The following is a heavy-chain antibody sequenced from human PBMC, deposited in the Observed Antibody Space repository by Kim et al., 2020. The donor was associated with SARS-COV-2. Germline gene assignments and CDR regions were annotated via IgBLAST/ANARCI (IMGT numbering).Heavy chain of an antibody. D-gene: IGHD2-21*01. V-gene: IGHV3-23*01. CDR3: AKVRVPIPPDGMDV. J-gene: IGHJ6*02. Sequence: ADSVKGRFTISRDNSKNTLYLQMHSLRAEDTAVYYGAKVRVPIPPDGMDVWGQGTTVTVSS.